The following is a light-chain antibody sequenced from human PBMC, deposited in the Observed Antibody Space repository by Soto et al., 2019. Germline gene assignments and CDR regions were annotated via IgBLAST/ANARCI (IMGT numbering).Light chain of an antibody. CDR3: QQRSNWPLT. CDR1: QSVSSSY. V-gene: IGKV3D-20*02. CDR2: GAS. Sequence: EIVLTQSPGTLSLSPRERATLSCRASQSVSSSYLAWYQQKPGQAPRLLIYGASSRATGIPDKFSGSGSGTDFTLTISSLEPEDFAVYYCQQRSNWPLTFGQGTRLEIK. J-gene: IGKJ5*01.